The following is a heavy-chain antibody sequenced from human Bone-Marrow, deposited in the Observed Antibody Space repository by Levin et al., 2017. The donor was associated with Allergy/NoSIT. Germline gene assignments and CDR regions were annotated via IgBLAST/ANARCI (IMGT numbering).Heavy chain of an antibody. Sequence: ASETLSLTCAASGFTVSNNYVTWVRQAPGKGLEWVSLIYSGGSTYYADSVKARFTISRDNSKNTVYLQMNSLRAEDTAVYYCARDRGGERSGWYYWGQGTLVTVSS. V-gene: IGHV3-66*01. CDR3: ARDRGGERSGWYY. D-gene: IGHD6-19*01. CDR2: IYSGGST. J-gene: IGHJ4*02. CDR1: GFTVSNNY.